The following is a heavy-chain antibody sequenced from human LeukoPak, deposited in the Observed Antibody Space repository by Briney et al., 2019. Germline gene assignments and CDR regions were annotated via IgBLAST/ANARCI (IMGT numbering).Heavy chain of an antibody. J-gene: IGHJ3*02. V-gene: IGHV3-33*01. D-gene: IGHD1-14*01. CDR1: GFTVSTYG. Sequence: PGRSLRLSCAASGFTVSTYGMHWIRQAPGRGLEWVAFFWYDGTDAFYGDSVKGRFTITRDNPQNTLYLQMNSLRVEDTAVYYCARDGFTTSHAFDIWGQGTTVTVSP. CDR3: ARDGFTTSHAFDI. CDR2: FWYDGTDA.